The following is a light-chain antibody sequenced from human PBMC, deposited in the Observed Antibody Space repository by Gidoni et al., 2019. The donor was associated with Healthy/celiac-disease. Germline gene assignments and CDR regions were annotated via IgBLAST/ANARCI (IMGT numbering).Light chain of an antibody. CDR2: AAS. V-gene: IGKV1-39*01. J-gene: IGKJ1*01. Sequence: IQNTQSPSSLSASVGDRVTITCRASQSISSYLNWYQQKPGKAPKLLIYAASSLQSGVPSRFSGSGSGTDFTLTISSLQPEDFATYYCQQSYSTPRTFGQGTKVEIK. CDR3: QQSYSTPRT. CDR1: QSISSY.